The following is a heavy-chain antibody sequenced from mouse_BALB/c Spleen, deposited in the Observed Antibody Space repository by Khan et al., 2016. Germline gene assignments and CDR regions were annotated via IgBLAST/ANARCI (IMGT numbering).Heavy chain of an antibody. CDR3: ARDYYGSSYFDY. D-gene: IGHD1-1*01. J-gene: IGHJ2*01. V-gene: IGHV3-2*02. CDR1: GYSITSDYA. Sequence: EVQLQESGPGLVKPSQSLSLTCTVTGYSITSDYAWNWIRQFPGNKLEWMGYISYSGSTSYNPSLKSRISITRDTFKNQFFLQLNSVTTEDTATYSCARDYYGSSYFDYWGRGATLPVSS. CDR2: ISYSGST.